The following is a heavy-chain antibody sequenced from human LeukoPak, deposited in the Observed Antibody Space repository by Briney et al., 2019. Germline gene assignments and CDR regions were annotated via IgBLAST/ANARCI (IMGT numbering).Heavy chain of an antibody. CDR1: GGSFSDYY. CDR3: AKPPSALVRGGYYFDY. V-gene: IGHV4-34*01. Sequence: SETLSLTCAVYGGSFSDYYWNWIPHPPGKGLEWIGEINHSGSTNYNPSLKTRASISVDTSKNQFSLKLNSVTAADTAVYFCAKPPSALVRGGYYFDYWGQGTLVTVSS. J-gene: IGHJ4*02. D-gene: IGHD6-6*01. CDR2: INHSGST.